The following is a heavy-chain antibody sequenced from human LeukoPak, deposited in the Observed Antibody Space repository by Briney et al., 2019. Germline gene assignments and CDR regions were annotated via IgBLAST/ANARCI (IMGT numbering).Heavy chain of an antibody. CDR1: GGSINSTTYY. D-gene: IGHD3-10*01. CDR3: AKGATMVRGAYDY. Sequence: SETLSLTCTVSGGSINSTTYYWGWVRQPPGKGLEWIGSIYYSGSTYYNPSLKSRVTVSLDTSKNQFSLKVNSVTAADTAVYYCAKGATMVRGAYDYWGQGTLVTVSS. V-gene: IGHV4-39*07. CDR2: IYYSGST. J-gene: IGHJ4*02.